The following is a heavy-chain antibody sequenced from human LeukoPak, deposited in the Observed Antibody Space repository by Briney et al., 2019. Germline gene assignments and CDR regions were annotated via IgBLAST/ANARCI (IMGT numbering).Heavy chain of an antibody. CDR2: IIPIFGTA. Sequence: SVKVSCKASGGTFSSYAISWVRQAPGQGLEWMGGIIPIFGTANYAQKFQGRVAITADESTSTAYMELSSLRSEDTAVYYCARGEGYSSGWYLNWFDPWGQGTLVTVSS. J-gene: IGHJ5*02. CDR3: ARGEGYSSGWYLNWFDP. V-gene: IGHV1-69*13. CDR1: GGTFSSYA. D-gene: IGHD6-19*01.